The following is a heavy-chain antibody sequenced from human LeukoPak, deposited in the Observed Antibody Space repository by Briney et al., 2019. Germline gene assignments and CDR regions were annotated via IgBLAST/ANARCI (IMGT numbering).Heavy chain of an antibody. Sequence: SETLSLTCTVSGGSISSYYWSWIRQPPGKGLEWIGYIYYSGSTNYNPSLKSRVTISVDTSKNQFSLKLSAVTASDPAVYYCARVTIVGATDFDYWGQGTLVTVSS. J-gene: IGHJ4*02. CDR1: GGSISSYY. D-gene: IGHD1-26*01. CDR2: IYYSGST. V-gene: IGHV4-59*01. CDR3: ARVTIVGATDFDY.